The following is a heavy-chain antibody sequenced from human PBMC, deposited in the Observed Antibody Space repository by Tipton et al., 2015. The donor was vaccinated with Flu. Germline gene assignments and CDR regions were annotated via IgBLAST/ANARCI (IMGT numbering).Heavy chain of an antibody. Sequence: SLRLSCAASGYTFSTYWMSWVRQAPGKGLEWEAHIKQDGSEKYYVDSVKGRFTISRDNAKNSLYLQMNSLRTEDTAVYYCARKVGDVWGKGTTVTVSS. CDR2: IKQDGSEK. CDR3: ARKVGDV. V-gene: IGHV3-7*01. CDR1: GYTFSTYW. J-gene: IGHJ6*04.